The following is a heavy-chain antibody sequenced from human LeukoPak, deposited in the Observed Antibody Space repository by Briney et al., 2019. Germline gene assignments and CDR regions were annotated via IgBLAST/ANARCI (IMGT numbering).Heavy chain of an antibody. Sequence: SETLSLTCSVSGGSISTYYWSWIRQPPGKGLDWIGCVYYSGSTNYNPSLQSRVTISVDTSRNQFSLRLSSVTAADTAVYYCARGRGWFDPGGQGTLVTVS. CDR1: GGSISTYY. V-gene: IGHV4-59*01. CDR3: ARGRGWFDP. J-gene: IGHJ5*02. CDR2: VYYSGST.